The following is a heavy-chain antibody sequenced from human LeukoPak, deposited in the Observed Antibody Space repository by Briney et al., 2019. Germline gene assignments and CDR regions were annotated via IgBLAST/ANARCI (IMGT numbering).Heavy chain of an antibody. D-gene: IGHD1-26*01. V-gene: IGHV1-18*01. CDR2: ISAYNGNT. CDR1: GYTFTSYG. CDR3: ARVVVGATRYYYYYMDV. J-gene: IGHJ6*03. Sequence: ASVKVSCKASGYTFTSYGISWVRQAPGQGLEWMGWISAYNGNTNYAQKLQGRVTMTTDTSTSTAYMELRSLRSDDTAVYYCARVVVGATRYYYYYMDVWGKGTTVTVSS.